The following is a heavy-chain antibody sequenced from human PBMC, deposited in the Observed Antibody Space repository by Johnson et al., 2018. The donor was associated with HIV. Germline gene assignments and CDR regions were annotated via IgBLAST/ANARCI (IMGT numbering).Heavy chain of an antibody. CDR2: INGDGSRT. Sequence: VQLVESGGGLVQPGGSLRLSCGASGFTFSDHWMQWVRQAPGKGLVWVSRINGDGSRTSYADSVKGRFTIARDNAKNTLFLEMKSLRAEDTAVYYCARIPGSGWEHDAFDIWGQGTLVTVSS. CDR1: GFTFSDHW. V-gene: IGHV3-74*01. CDR3: ARIPGSGWEHDAFDI. J-gene: IGHJ3*02. D-gene: IGHD6-19*01.